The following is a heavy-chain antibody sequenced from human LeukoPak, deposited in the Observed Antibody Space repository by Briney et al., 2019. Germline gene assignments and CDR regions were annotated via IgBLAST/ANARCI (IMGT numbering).Heavy chain of an antibody. V-gene: IGHV3-72*01. Sequence: GGPLRLSCAASGFTFSDHYMDWVRQAPGKGLEWVGRIRNKPNSYTTEYAASVKGRFTISRDNSKNSLFLQMDSLRTEDTAVYYCAREGNSDWHRDVFDIWGQGTMVSVSS. CDR2: IRNKPNSYTT. CDR1: GFTFSDHY. CDR3: AREGNSDWHRDVFDI. D-gene: IGHD6-19*01. J-gene: IGHJ3*02.